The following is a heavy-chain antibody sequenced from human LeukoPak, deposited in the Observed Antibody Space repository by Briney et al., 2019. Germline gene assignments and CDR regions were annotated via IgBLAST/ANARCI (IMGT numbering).Heavy chain of an antibody. CDR3: ATRLPRYSSSWHYYYYGMDV. D-gene: IGHD6-13*01. CDR2: FDPEDGEA. CDR1: GYTLTELS. J-gene: IGHJ6*02. Sequence: ASVRVSCKVSGYTLTELSMHWVRQAPGKGLEWMGGFDPEDGEAIYAQKLQGRVTMTEDTSTDTAYMELSSLRSEDTAVYYCATRLPRYSSSWHYYYYGMDVWGQGTTVTVSS. V-gene: IGHV1-24*01.